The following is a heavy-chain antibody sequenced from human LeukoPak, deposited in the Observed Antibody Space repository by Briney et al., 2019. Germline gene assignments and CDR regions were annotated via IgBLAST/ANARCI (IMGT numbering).Heavy chain of an antibody. V-gene: IGHV1-8*03. J-gene: IGHJ6*03. CDR1: GYTFTSYD. D-gene: IGHD2-2*03. Sequence: ASVKVSCKASGYTFTSYDINWVRQATGQGLEWMGWMNPNSGNTGYAQKFQGRVTITRNTSISTAYMELSSLRSEDTAVYYCARKVGYCSSTSCYPQGWYYYYYMDVWGKGTTVTVSS. CDR2: MNPNSGNT. CDR3: ARKVGYCSSTSCYPQGWYYYYYMDV.